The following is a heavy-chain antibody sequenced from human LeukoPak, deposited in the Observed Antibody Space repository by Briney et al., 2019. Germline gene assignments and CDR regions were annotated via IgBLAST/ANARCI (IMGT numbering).Heavy chain of an antibody. CDR1: RFTFSNYW. J-gene: IGHJ3*02. D-gene: IGHD1-7*01. CDR3: ARGVRGGTQYDAFDI. V-gene: IGHV3-7*01. Sequence: PGGSLRLSCVASRFTFSNYWMHWVRQAPGRGLEWVANIKQDGSNAYYVDSVKGRFTISRDNVKNSVYLQMNSLRAEDTAVYYCARGVRGGTQYDAFDIWGQGTMVTVSS. CDR2: IKQDGSNA.